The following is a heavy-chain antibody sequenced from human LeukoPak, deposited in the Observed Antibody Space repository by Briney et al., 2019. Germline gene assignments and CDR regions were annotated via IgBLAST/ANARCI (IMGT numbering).Heavy chain of an antibody. J-gene: IGHJ5*02. CDR1: GFTFSSYW. V-gene: IGHV3-7*01. CDR2: IKQDGSEK. CDR3: ARGIAASGAYNWFDP. Sequence: PGGSLRLSCAASGFTFSSYWMSWVRQAPGKGLEWVANIKQDGSEKYYVDSVKGRFTISRDNAKNSLYLQMNSLRAEDTAVNYCARGIAASGAYNWFDPWGQGTLVTVSS. D-gene: IGHD6-13*01.